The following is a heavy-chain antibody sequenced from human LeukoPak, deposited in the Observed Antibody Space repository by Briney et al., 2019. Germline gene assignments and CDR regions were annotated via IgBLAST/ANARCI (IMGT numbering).Heavy chain of an antibody. CDR3: ARRRWAYYDFWSGYPYYMDV. CDR2: IYYSGST. CDR1: GGSISSYY. D-gene: IGHD3-3*01. J-gene: IGHJ6*03. V-gene: IGHV4-59*01. Sequence: SETLSLTCTVSGGSISSYYWSWIRQPPGKGLEWIGYIYYSGSTNYNPSLKSRVTISVDTSKNQFSLKLSSVTAAVTAVYYCARRRWAYYDFWSGYPYYMDVWGKGTTVTVSS.